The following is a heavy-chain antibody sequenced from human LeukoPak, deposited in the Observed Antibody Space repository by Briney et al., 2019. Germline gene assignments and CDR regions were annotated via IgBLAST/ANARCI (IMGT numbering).Heavy chain of an antibody. CDR3: ARDFGLENGAFDI. V-gene: IGHV3-7*03. Sequence: PGGSLRLSCAASGFTFSSYSMSWVRQAPGKGLEWVANIQQDGSEKYYVDSVKGRFTISRDNAKNSLYLQMNSLRAEDTALYYCARDFGLENGAFDIWGQGTMVTVSS. CDR1: GFTFSSYS. J-gene: IGHJ3*02. D-gene: IGHD3/OR15-3a*01. CDR2: IQQDGSEK.